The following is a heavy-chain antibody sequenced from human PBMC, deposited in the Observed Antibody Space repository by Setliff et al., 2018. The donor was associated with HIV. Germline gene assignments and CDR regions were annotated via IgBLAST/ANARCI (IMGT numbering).Heavy chain of an antibody. CDR2: IYYSGST. Sequence: PSETLSLTCSVSGGSVSSTSNYWGWIRQPPGKGLEWIGSIYYSGSTYYNPSLKSRVTISVDTSKNQFSLKLSSVTAADTAVYYCASVGSGWSHNWFDPWGQGTLVTVSS. CDR3: ASVGSGWSHNWFDP. CDR1: GGSVSSTSNY. J-gene: IGHJ5*02. D-gene: IGHD6-19*01. V-gene: IGHV4-39*07.